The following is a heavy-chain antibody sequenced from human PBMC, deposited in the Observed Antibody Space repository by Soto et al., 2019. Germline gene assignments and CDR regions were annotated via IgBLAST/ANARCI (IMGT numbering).Heavy chain of an antibody. CDR2: IIPMFGTA. V-gene: IGHV1-69*12. Sequence: QVQLVQSGAEVKKPESSVKVSCKAPGGTFSTYAINWVRQAPGQGLEWMGGIIPMFGTANYAQRFQDRVTITADESTNTVYMELSSLRSQYKAVYFCASGIQLWLRRINNGYSGWGQGTLVTVSS. D-gene: IGHD5-18*01. CDR1: GGTFSTYA. J-gene: IGHJ4*02. CDR3: ASGIQLWLRRINNGYSG.